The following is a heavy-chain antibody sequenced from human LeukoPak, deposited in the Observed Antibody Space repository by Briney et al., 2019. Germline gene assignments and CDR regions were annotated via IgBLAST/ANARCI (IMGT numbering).Heavy chain of an antibody. CDR2: ISSGSGYM. V-gene: IGHV3-21*04. Sequence: GGSLRLSCAGSGFTFSSHSMNWVRQAPGQGLEWVSSISSGSGYMYYADSVKGRFTISRDNARNSLFLQMNSLRAEDTAVYYCVHCGGDCYPCCGMDVWGQGTTVTVSS. D-gene: IGHD2-21*02. CDR3: VHCGGDCYPCCGMDV. CDR1: GFTFSSHS. J-gene: IGHJ6*02.